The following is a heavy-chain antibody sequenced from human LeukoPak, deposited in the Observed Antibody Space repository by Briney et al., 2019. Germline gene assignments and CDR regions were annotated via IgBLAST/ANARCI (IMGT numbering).Heavy chain of an antibody. Sequence: QRGGSLRLSCAASGFTFSSYSMTLVRQAPDKGLEWVSAIRGSDGSTYYADSVKGRFTISRDDSQNTLYLQMNSLSAEDTAVYYCAKVETSGGANCYALDYWGQGTLVTVSS. CDR2: IRGSDGST. V-gene: IGHV3-23*01. J-gene: IGHJ4*02. D-gene: IGHD2-2*01. CDR1: GFTFSSYS. CDR3: AKVETSGGANCYALDY.